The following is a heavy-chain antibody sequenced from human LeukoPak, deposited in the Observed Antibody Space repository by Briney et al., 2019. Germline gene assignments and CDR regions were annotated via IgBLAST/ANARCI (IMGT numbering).Heavy chain of an antibody. Sequence: SQTLSLTCTVSGASIRSGDYYWSWIRQPPGKGLEWIGYIYDSGSTYYNPSLKSRITISVDTSENRFSLKLSSVTATDTAVYYCARTRAYYDSSGYYEYFQHWGQGTLVTVSS. J-gene: IGHJ1*01. D-gene: IGHD3-22*01. V-gene: IGHV4-30-4*01. CDR1: GASIRSGDYY. CDR3: ARTRAYYDSSGYYEYFQH. CDR2: IYDSGST.